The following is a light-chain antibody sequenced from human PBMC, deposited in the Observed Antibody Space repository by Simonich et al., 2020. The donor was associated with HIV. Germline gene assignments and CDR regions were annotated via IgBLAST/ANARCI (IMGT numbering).Light chain of an antibody. CDR2: AAS. Sequence: DIQMTQSPSSLSASVGDRVTITCRASQGISNSLAWYQQKPRKAPKLLLYAASSLQSGVPSRCSGSGSGTDVTLTISSLQPEDFATYYCQQSYSTPTWTCGQGTKVEIK. CDR3: QQSYSTPTWT. V-gene: IGKV1-39*01. J-gene: IGKJ1*01. CDR1: QGISNS.